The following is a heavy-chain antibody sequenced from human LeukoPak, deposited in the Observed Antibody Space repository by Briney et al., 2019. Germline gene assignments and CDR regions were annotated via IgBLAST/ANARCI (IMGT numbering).Heavy chain of an antibody. D-gene: IGHD2-15*01. CDR3: ARAERIEASFDY. CDR1: GGSISSGDYY. J-gene: IGHJ4*02. CDR2: TYYSGST. V-gene: IGHV4-30-4*01. Sequence: PSQTLSLTCTVSGGSISSGDYYWSWIRQPPGKGLEWIGYTYYSGSTYYNPSLKSRVTISVDTSKNQFSLKLSSVTAADTAVYYCARAERIEASFDYWGQGTLVTVSS.